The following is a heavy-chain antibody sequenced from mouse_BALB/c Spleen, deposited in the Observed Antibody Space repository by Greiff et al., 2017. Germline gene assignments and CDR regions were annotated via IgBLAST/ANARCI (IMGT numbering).Heavy chain of an antibody. CDR3: TRSGNYGYFDV. CDR1: GYTFTSYW. J-gene: IGHJ1*01. CDR2: IDPSDSYT. V-gene: IGHV1S127*01. D-gene: IGHD2-1*01. Sequence: QVQLQQPGAELVKPGASVKMSCKASGYTFTSYWMHWVKQRPGQGLEWIGVIDPSDSYTSYNQKFKGKATLTVDTSSSTAYMQLSSLTSEDSAVYYCTRSGNYGYFDVWGAGTTVTVSS.